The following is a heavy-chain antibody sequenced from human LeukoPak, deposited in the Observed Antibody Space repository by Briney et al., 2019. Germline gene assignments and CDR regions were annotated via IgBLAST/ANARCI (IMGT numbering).Heavy chain of an antibody. V-gene: IGHV3-23*01. CDR2: ISGSGGST. J-gene: IGHJ4*02. D-gene: IGHD3-22*01. Sequence: PVGSLRLSCAASGFTFSSYAMSWVRQAPGKGLEWVSAISGSGGSTYYADSVKGRFTNSRDNSKNTLYLQMNSLRAEDTDVYYCAKGPFTVIVVVITPLNYWGQGTLVTVSS. CDR1: GFTFSSYA. CDR3: AKGPFTVIVVVITPLNY.